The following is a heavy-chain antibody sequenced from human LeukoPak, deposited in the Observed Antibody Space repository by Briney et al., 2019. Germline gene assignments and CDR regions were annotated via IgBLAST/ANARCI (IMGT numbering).Heavy chain of an antibody. CDR3: ARQSYRRFDP. V-gene: IGHV6-1*01. CDR1: GDSVSSNSVA. J-gene: IGHJ5*02. CDR2: TYYTSKWNN. Sequence: SQTLSPTCAISGDSVSSNSVAWSWFRQSPSRGLEWLGRTYYTSKWNNGYAVSVQSRIAVNPDTSKNQFSLHLNSVTPEDTAVYYCARQSYRRFDPWGQGTLVTVSS.